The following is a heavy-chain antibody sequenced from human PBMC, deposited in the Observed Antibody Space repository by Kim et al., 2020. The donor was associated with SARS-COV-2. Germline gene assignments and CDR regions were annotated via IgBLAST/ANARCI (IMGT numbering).Heavy chain of an antibody. D-gene: IGHD5-18*01. J-gene: IGHJ3*01. V-gene: IGHV4-39*01. CDR3: PRHVDGDTEV. CDR2: VHYSGNP. Sequence: SETLSLTCTVSGGSINNDDDYWGWVRQPPGKGLEWIGSVHYSGNPYYNPPLKSRATMSEDTSKNQFPLKLRSVTATDTAVYFWPRHVDGDTEVWV. CDR1: GGSINNDDDY.